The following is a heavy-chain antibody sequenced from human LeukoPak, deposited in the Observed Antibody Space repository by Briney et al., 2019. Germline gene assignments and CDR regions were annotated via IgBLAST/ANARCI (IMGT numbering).Heavy chain of an antibody. CDR3: ARDFRNTEFDY. CDR2: ICSDSRII. Sequence: GGSLRLSCVVSEFPFSKFCMSWFRQAPGKGLEWISYICSDSRIIHYADSVKGRFTISRDNGKNSLYLQMNSLRAEDTAVYYCARDFRNTEFDYWGQGTLVTVSS. V-gene: IGHV3-11*01. CDR1: EFPFSKFC. D-gene: IGHD1-14*01. J-gene: IGHJ4*02.